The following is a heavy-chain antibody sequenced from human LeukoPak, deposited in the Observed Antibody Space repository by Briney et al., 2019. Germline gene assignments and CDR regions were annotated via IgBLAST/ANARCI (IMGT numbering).Heavy chain of an antibody. CDR3: ARGLVLPKRWLQSTRYYFDY. CDR2: INPSGGRT. D-gene: IGHD5-24*01. V-gene: IGHV1-46*01. CDR1: GYTFTSYY. Sequence: GASVKVSCKASGYTFTSYYMHWVRQAPGQGLEWMGIINPSGGRTTYAQKFQGRVTMTRNTSISTAYMGLSSLRSEDTAVYYCARGLVLPKRWLQSTRYYFDYWGQGTLVTASS. J-gene: IGHJ4*02.